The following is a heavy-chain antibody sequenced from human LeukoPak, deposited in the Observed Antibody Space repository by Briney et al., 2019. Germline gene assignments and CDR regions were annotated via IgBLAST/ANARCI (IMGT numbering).Heavy chain of an antibody. CDR2: IYSGGST. V-gene: IGHV3-66*02. D-gene: IGHD6-13*01. J-gene: IGHJ1*01. Sequence: GGSLRLSCAASGFTVSSNYMSWVRQAPGKGLEWVSVIYSGGSTYYADSVKGRFTISRDNSKNTLYLQMNSLRAEDTAVYYCARETAAGTGEDFQHWGQGTLVTVSS. CDR3: ARETAAGTGEDFQH. CDR1: GFTVSSNY.